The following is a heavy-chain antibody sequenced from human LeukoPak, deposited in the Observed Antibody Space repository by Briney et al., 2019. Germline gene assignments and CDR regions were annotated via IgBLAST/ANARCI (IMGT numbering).Heavy chain of an antibody. CDR2: LYYGGTS. CDR3: ARVRGFGELFFDY. V-gene: IGHV4-39*02. Sequence: PSETLSLTCTVSGGSISSTTNFWGWVRQPPGKGLEWIASLYYGGTSYSNPSLKSRVTVSVDTSKNHFSLKLSSVTAADTAVYYCARVRGFGELFFDYWGQGTLVTVSS. CDR1: GGSISSTTNF. J-gene: IGHJ4*02. D-gene: IGHD3-10*01.